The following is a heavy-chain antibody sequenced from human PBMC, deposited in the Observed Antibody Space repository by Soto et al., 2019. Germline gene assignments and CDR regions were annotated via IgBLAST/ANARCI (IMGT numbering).Heavy chain of an antibody. CDR3: DRTLTNYYRLDY. J-gene: IGHJ4*02. V-gene: IGHV4-30-4*01. D-gene: IGHD3-10*01. Sequence: SETLSLTCTVSGASINSGDYYWSWIRQPPGKGLEWIGHIYYSGSTYYNPSLKSRAGISVDSSKSQVSLKLTSVTAAETAVYFCDRTLTNYYRLDYWGQGALVTVSS. CDR2: IYYSGST. CDR1: GASINSGDYY.